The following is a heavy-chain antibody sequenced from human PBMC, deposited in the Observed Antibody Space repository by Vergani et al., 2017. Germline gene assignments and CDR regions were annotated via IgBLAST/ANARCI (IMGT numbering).Heavy chain of an antibody. J-gene: IGHJ6*03. V-gene: IGHV4-61*02. CDR3: ARGNVDTAMVSYYYYMDV. CDR1: GGSISSGSYY. Sequence: QVQLQESGPGLVKPSQTLSLTCTVSGGSISSGSYYWSWIRQPAGKGLEWIGRIYTSGSTNYNPSLKSRVTISVDTSKNQFSLKLSSVTAADTAVYYCARGNVDTAMVSYYYYMDVWGKGTTVTVSS. D-gene: IGHD5-18*01. CDR2: IYTSGST.